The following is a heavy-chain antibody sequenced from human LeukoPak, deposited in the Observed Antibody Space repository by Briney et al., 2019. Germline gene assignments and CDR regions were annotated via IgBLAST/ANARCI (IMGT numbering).Heavy chain of an antibody. CDR1: GGSFSGYY. CDR2: INHSGST. Sequence: SETLSLTGAVYGGSFSGYYWSWIRQPPGKGLEWIGEINHSGSTNYNPSLKSRVTISVDTSKNQFSLKLSSVTAADTAVYYCARGLRGRTSHWGQGTMVTVSS. V-gene: IGHV4-34*01. CDR3: ARGLRGRTSH. D-gene: IGHD1-14*01. J-gene: IGHJ3*01.